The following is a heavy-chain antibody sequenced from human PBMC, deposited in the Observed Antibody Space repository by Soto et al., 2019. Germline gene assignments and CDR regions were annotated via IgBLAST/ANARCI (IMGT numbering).Heavy chain of an antibody. V-gene: IGHV1-46*01. CDR1: GYTFTTYH. J-gene: IGHJ1*01. D-gene: IGHD2-2*01. CDR2: IDPIGGNT. CDR3: VRGYCTSSASCEGDFQH. Sequence: QVQLVQSGAEVKEPGASVKISCKASGYTFTTYHIHWVRQAPGQGLDWMGMIDPIGGNTGYARKSRDRAAMTRDTSTGRAYIEVNSLRFDDTAMHFCVRGYCTSSASCEGDFQHWGQGTLVTVSS.